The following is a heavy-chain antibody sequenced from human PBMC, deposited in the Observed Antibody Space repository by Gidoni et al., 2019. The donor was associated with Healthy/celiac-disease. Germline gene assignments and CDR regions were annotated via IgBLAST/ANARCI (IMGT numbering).Heavy chain of an antibody. CDR2: ISGSGGST. CDR1: GFTFRSYA. D-gene: IGHD3-10*01. J-gene: IGHJ4*02. V-gene: IGHV3-23*01. Sequence: EVQLLESGGGLVQPGGSLRLSCAASGFTFRSYAMSWVRQAPGKGLEWVSAISGSGGSTYYADSVKGRFTISRDNSKNTLYLQMNSLRAEDTAVYYCAKDPNYGSGTYPLGYFDYWGQGTLVTVSS. CDR3: AKDPNYGSGTYPLGYFDY.